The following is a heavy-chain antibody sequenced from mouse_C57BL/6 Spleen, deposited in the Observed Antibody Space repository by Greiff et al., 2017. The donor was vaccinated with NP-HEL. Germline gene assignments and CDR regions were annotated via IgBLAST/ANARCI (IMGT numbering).Heavy chain of an antibody. Sequence: EVMLVESGGGLVKPGGSLKLSCAASGFTFSSYTMSWVRQTPEKRLEWVATISGGGGNTYYPDSVKGRFTISRDNAKNTLYLQMSSLRSEDTALYYCARGIRFAYWGQGTLVTVSA. CDR3: ARGIRFAY. J-gene: IGHJ3*01. CDR1: GFTFSSYT. V-gene: IGHV5-9*01. CDR2: ISGGGGNT.